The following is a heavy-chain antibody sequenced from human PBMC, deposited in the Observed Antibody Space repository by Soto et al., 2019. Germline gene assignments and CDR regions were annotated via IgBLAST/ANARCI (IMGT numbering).Heavy chain of an antibody. Sequence: SETLSLTCTVSGGSISSSSYYWGWIRQPPGKGLEWIGSIYYSGSTYYNPSLKSRVTISVDTSKNQFSLKLSSVTAADTAVYYCARQTYGGSGWYGDYYYYGMDVWGQGTTVTV. V-gene: IGHV4-39*01. CDR3: ARQTYGGSGWYGDYYYYGMDV. J-gene: IGHJ6*02. D-gene: IGHD6-19*01. CDR1: GGSISSSSYY. CDR2: IYYSGST.